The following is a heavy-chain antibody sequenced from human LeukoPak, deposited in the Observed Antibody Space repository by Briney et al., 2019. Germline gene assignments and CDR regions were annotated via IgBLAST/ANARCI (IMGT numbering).Heavy chain of an antibody. CDR1: GFTFSNYW. CDR3: ARELPFDY. J-gene: IGHJ4*02. Sequence: GGSLRLSCAASGFTFSNYWMHWVRHAPGKGLVWVSRIKSDGSRTDYADSVKGRFTISRDNAKNTLYLQMNSLRAEDTAVYYCARELPFDYWGQGTLVTVSS. CDR2: IKSDGSRT. V-gene: IGHV3-74*01. D-gene: IGHD2-15*01.